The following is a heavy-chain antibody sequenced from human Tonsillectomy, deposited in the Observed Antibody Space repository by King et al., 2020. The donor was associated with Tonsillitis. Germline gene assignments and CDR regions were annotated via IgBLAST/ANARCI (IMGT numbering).Heavy chain of an antibody. CDR2: ISGYNGNT. D-gene: IGHD6-19*01. Sequence: VQLVESGAEVKKPGASVKVSCKASGYTFSSYGISWVRQAPGQGLEWMGWISGYNGNTNYAHKFQGRVTMTTDTSTSTAYMELRSLRSDDTAVYFCARDALAVAGGPLLSWGQGTLVTFSS. CDR3: ARDALAVAGGPLLS. CDR1: GYTFSSYG. V-gene: IGHV1-18*01. J-gene: IGHJ5*02.